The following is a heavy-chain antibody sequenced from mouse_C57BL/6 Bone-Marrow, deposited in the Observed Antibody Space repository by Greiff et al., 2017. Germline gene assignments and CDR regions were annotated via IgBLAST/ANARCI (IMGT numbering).Heavy chain of an antibody. D-gene: IGHD3-1*01. Sequence: EVQLQESGAELVRPGASVKLSCTASGFNIKDDYMHWVKQRPEQGLEWIGWIDPENGDTEYASKFQGKATITADTASNTAYLQLSSLTSEDPAVYYCTAGLRYAMDYWDRGTSATVS. J-gene: IGHJ4*01. V-gene: IGHV14-4*01. CDR3: TAGLRYAMDY. CDR1: GFNIKDDY. CDR2: IDPENGDT.